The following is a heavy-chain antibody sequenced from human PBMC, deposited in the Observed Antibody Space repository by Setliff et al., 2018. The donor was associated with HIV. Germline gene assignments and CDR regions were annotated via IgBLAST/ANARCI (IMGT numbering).Heavy chain of an antibody. CDR1: GFTFDSYT. CDR2: ISYDGSTR. V-gene: IGHV3-30-3*01. J-gene: IGHJ4*02. D-gene: IGHD1-26*01. CDR3: ARARFSGSYYEGYFDS. Sequence: PGGSLRLSCAASGFTFDSYTIHWVRQAPGKGLEWVALISYDGSTRYYADSLKGRFTVSRDNSNNTLHLQMKSLRPEDTAVYFCARARFSGSYYEGYFDSWGQGTRVTVSS.